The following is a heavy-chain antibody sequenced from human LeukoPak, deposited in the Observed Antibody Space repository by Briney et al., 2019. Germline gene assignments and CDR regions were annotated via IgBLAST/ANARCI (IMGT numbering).Heavy chain of an antibody. Sequence: SETLSLTCTVSGGSISSSSYYWGWIRQPPGKGLEWIGSIYYSGSTYYHPSLKSRVTISVDTSKNQFYLKLSSVTAADTAVYYCARHNPQTTVTSLDYWGQGTLVTVSS. V-gene: IGHV4-39*01. D-gene: IGHD4-17*01. CDR3: ARHNPQTTVTSLDY. CDR2: IYYSGST. CDR1: GGSISSSSYY. J-gene: IGHJ4*02.